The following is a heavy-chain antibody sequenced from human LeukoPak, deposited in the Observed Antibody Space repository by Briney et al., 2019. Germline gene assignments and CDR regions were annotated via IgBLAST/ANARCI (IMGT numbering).Heavy chain of an antibody. CDR1: GYTFTGYY. CDR3: ARSRMSLGYCSRTSCPDDAFDI. D-gene: IGHD2-2*01. J-gene: IGHJ3*02. V-gene: IGHV1-2*02. CDR2: INPNSGGT. Sequence: ASVKVSCKASGYTFTGYYMNWVRQAPGQGLEWMGWINPNSGGTNYAQKFQGRVTMTRDTSISTAYMELSRLRSDDTAVYYCARSRMSLGYCSRTSCPDDAFDIWGQGTVVTVSS.